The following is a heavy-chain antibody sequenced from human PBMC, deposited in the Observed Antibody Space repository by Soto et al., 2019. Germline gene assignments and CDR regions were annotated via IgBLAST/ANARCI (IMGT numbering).Heavy chain of an antibody. Sequence: QPGGSLRLSCAASGFTFSSYEMNWVRQAPGKGLEWVSYISSSGSTIYYADSVKGRFTISRDNAKNSLYLQMNSLRAEDTAVYYCARDERASGYPRPHYFDYWGQGTLVTVSS. V-gene: IGHV3-48*03. CDR2: ISSSGSTI. CDR1: GFTFSSYE. CDR3: ARDERASGYPRPHYFDY. J-gene: IGHJ4*02. D-gene: IGHD5-12*01.